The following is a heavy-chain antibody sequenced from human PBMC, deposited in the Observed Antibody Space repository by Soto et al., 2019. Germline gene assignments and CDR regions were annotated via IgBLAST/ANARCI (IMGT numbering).Heavy chain of an antibody. V-gene: IGHV3-33*01. J-gene: IGHJ6*02. Sequence: QVQLVESGGGVVQPGTSLRLSCATSGFTFSNNAMHWVRQAPGKGLEWVAQIWYDGSNKYYADSVKGRFTISRDNSKNTVYLQMNSLRAEDMAVYYCARHGQNQSPYAMDVWGQMTTVTVSS. CDR2: IWYDGSNK. CDR1: GFTFSNNA. CDR3: ARHGQNQSPYAMDV.